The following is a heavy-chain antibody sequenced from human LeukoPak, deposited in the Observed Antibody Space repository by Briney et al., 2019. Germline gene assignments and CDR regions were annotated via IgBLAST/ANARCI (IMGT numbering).Heavy chain of an antibody. CDR3: VRHISTNAGYFDS. J-gene: IGHJ4*02. CDR2: VYYDGTS. CDR1: GGSITSHSYY. Sequence: PSETLSLTCTVSGGSITSHSYYWGWIRQPPGKGLEWIASVYYDGTSYSNPSLKTRVGVFVDTSRDQFSLDLDFVTAADTALYYCVRHISTNAGYFDSCGQGTLVSVSS. V-gene: IGHV4-39*01. D-gene: IGHD5-24*01.